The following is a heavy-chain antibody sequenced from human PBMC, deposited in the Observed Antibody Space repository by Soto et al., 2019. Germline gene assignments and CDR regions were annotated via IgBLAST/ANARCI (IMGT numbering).Heavy chain of an antibody. V-gene: IGHV1-69*13. Sequence: SSVKVSCKASGGTFSSYAISWVLQAPGQGVDWMGGIIPIFGTANYAQKFQGRVTITADESTSTAYMELSSLRSEDTAVYYCARTSITMVRAHYYYYGMDVWGQGTTVTVSS. CDR2: IIPIFGTA. CDR3: ARTSITMVRAHYYYYGMDV. CDR1: GGTFSSYA. J-gene: IGHJ6*02. D-gene: IGHD3-10*01.